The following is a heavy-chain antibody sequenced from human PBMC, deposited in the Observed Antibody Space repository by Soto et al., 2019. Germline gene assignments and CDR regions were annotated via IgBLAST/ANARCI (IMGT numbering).Heavy chain of an antibody. CDR3: ATPYNWNEELRGGDLSADYYYGMDV. J-gene: IGHJ6*02. D-gene: IGHD1-1*01. CDR2: IIPIFGTA. CDR1: GGTFSSYA. V-gene: IGHV1-69*01. Sequence: QVQLVQSGAEVKKPGSSVKVSCKASGGTFSSYAISWVRQAPGPGLEWMGGIIPIFGTANYAQKFQGRVTITADESTSTAYSELRSLSSEDTAVYYCATPYNWNEELRGGDLSADYYYGMDVWGQGTTVTVSS.